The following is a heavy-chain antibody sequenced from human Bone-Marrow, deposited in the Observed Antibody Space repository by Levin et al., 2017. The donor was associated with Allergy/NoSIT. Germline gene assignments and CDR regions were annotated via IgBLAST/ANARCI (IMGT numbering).Heavy chain of an antibody. CDR1: GFSFSDYG. V-gene: IGHV3-48*02. J-gene: IGHJ4*02. CDR2: ISPSGSTI. CDR3: ATDPQRSDGYAFDY. Sequence: LSLTCAASGFSFSDYGMTWVRQAPGKGLEGVSYISPSGSTIHYADSVKGRFTISRDNAKNSLSLQMNSLRDEDTAVFYCATDPQRSDGYAFDYWGQGTLVIVSS. D-gene: IGHD2-21*02.